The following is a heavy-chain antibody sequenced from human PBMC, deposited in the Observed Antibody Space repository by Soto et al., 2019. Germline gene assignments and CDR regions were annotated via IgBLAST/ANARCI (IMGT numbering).Heavy chain of an antibody. D-gene: IGHD3-10*01. CDR1: GGSISSGGYY. J-gene: IGHJ5*02. V-gene: IGHV4-31*03. CDR2: IYYSGST. CDR3: ARERYYYGSGNQNWFDP. Sequence: QVQLQESGPGLVKPSQTLSLTCTVSGGSISSGGYYWSWIRQHPGKGLEWIGYIYYSGSTYYNPSLKSRVTVSVAPSKNQFSLKLSSVTAADTAVYYCARERYYYGSGNQNWFDPWGQGTLVTVSS.